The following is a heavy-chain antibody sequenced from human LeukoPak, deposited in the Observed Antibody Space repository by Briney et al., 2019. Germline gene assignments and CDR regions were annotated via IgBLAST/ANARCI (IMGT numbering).Heavy chain of an antibody. Sequence: SETLSLTCTVSGGSISSYYWSWIRQPPGKGLEWIGYIYYSGSTNYNPSLKSRVTISVDTSKNQFSLKLSSVTAADTAVYYCARHTTPYYFDYWGQGTLVTVSS. V-gene: IGHV4-59*08. CDR3: ARHTTPYYFDY. CDR2: IYYSGST. D-gene: IGHD1-1*01. CDR1: GGSISSYY. J-gene: IGHJ4*02.